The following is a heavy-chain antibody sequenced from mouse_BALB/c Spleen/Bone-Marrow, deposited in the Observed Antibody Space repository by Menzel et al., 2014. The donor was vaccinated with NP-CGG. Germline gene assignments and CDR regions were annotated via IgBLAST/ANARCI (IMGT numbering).Heavy chain of an antibody. D-gene: IGHD1-2*01. CDR1: GVSITSGY. V-gene: IGHV3-8*02. CDR3: ARTHYYGWFDY. CDR2: ISYNGGT. J-gene: IGHJ2*01. Sequence: EVQLQESGPSLVKPFQTLSLTCSVTGVSITSGYWNWIRKFPGNKLEYMGFISYNGGTYYNPSLRSRISITRDTSKNQYYLHLNSVTTEDTATYYCARTHYYGWFDYWGQGTTLTVSS.